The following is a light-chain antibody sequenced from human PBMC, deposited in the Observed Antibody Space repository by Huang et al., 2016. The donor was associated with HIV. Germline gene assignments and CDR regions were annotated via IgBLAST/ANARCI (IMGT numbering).Light chain of an antibody. V-gene: IGKV3-15*01. Sequence: EIVMIQSPATLSVSPGERVTLSCRANRSVSTNLAWSQQRPGQAPRLLIYGSSTRAPGIPARFSGSGSGTDFSLTISSLQSEDFALYYCHQYNNWLLSFGGGTRVDI. CDR2: GSS. J-gene: IGKJ4*01. CDR1: RSVSTN. CDR3: HQYNNWLLS.